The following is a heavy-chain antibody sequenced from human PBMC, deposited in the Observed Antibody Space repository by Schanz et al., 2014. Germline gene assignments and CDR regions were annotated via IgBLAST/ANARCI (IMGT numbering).Heavy chain of an antibody. J-gene: IGHJ3*01. V-gene: IGHV3-48*01. CDR3: ARGREVVAKIFDV. D-gene: IGHD3-22*01. CDR2: ISSTSRAT. CDR1: GFTFRSYS. Sequence: VQLVESGGGVVQPGGSLRLSCAASGFTFRSYSMNWVRQAPGKGLEWISYISSTSRATYYADSVKGRFTISRDNAKNSLFLQMNSLRAEDTGVYYCARGREVVAKIFDVWGRGTMVTVSS.